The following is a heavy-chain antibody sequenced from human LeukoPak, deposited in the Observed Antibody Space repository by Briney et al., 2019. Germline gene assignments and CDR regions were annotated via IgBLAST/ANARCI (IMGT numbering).Heavy chain of an antibody. CDR1: GYTFTSYG. CDR3: ARVGTLWVADSPFDY. J-gene: IGHJ4*02. V-gene: IGHV1-18*01. Sequence: GASVKVSCKASGYTFTSYGISWVRQAPGQGLEWMGWISAYNGNTNSAQKLQGRVTMTTDTYTSTAYMELRRLRSDDTAVYYCARVGTLWVADSPFDYWGQGTLVTVSS. CDR2: ISAYNGNT. D-gene: IGHD1-14*01.